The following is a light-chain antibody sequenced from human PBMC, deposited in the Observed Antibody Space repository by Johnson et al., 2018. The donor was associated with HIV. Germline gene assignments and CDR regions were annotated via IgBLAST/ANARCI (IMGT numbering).Light chain of an antibody. V-gene: IGLV1-51*01. Sequence: QSVLTQPPSVSAAPGQKVTISCSGSNSNIGNNYVSWYQQLPGTAPKLLIYDNNKRPSGIPDRFSGSKSGTSATLGITGLQTGDEADYYCGTWDSSLSVVGFGTGTKVTVL. J-gene: IGLJ1*01. CDR1: NSNIGNNY. CDR2: DNN. CDR3: GTWDSSLSVVG.